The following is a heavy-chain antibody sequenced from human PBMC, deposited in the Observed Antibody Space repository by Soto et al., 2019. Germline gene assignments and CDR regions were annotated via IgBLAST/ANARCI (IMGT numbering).Heavy chain of an antibody. Sequence: TPSLTCTVSGGSISRGGYSWSWIRQPPGKGLEWIGYIYHSGSTYYNPSLKSRVTISVDRSKNQFSLKLSSVTAADTAVYYCARVPDRWGQGTLVTVSS. D-gene: IGHD2-2*01. CDR1: GGSISRGGYS. CDR2: IYHSGST. V-gene: IGHV4-30-2*01. CDR3: ARVPDR. J-gene: IGHJ5*02.